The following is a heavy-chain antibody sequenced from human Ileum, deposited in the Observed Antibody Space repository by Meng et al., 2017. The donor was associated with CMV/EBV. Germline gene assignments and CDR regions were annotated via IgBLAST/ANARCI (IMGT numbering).Heavy chain of an antibody. CDR2: IYYSGSS. CDR3: VRQVVAASFDY. J-gene: IGHJ4*02. D-gene: IGHD2-15*01. Sequence: QGWLRESGPALVKRSQTLALTCTVSRGSINSGTYFWSSIRQPPGRGLEWIGYIYYSGSSYYKPSLKSRVTISLDTSKNQFSLNLRSVTATDSAVYYCVRQVVAASFDYWGQGALVTVSS. V-gene: IGHV4-30-4*08. CDR1: RGSINSGTYF.